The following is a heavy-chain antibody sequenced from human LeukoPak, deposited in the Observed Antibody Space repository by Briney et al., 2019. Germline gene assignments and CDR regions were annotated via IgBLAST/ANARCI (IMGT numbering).Heavy chain of an antibody. V-gene: IGHV3-74*01. Sequence: PGGSLRLSCAASGFTFSSYWMHWVRQAPGKGLVWVSRINSDGSRTSYADSVKGRFTISRDNAKNTLYLQMNSLRAEDTAVYYCARVFGFSSGDFWSGYYTYYFDYWGQGTLVTVSS. CDR2: INSDGSRT. D-gene: IGHD3-3*01. CDR1: GFTFSSYW. J-gene: IGHJ4*02. CDR3: ARVFGFSSGDFWSGYYTYYFDY.